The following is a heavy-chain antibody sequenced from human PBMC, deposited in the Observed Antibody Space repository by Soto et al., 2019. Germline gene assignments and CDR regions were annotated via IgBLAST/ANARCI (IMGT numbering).Heavy chain of an antibody. Sequence: GGSLRLSCAASGFTFSSYSMNWVRQAPGKGLEWVSSISSSSSYIYYADSVKGRFTISRDNAKNSLYLQMNSLRAEDTAVYYCARDRLTGYYYDSSGYCYWGQGTLVTVSS. CDR3: ARDRLTGYYYDSSGYCY. CDR2: ISSSSSYI. J-gene: IGHJ4*02. D-gene: IGHD3-22*01. CDR1: GFTFSSYS. V-gene: IGHV3-21*01.